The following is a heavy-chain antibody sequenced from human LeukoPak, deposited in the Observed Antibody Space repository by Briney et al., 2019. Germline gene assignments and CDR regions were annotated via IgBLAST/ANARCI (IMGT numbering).Heavy chain of an antibody. CDR3: ARDYYDSSGYLISAWFDP. D-gene: IGHD3-22*01. J-gene: IGHJ5*02. CDR2: IYSGGST. V-gene: IGHV3-66*01. CDR1: GFTVSSNY. Sequence: GGSLRLSCAASGFTVSSNYMSWVRQAPGKGLEWVSIIYSGGSTYYADSVQGRFTISRDISKSTLYLQMNSLRAEDTAVYYCARDYYDSSGYLISAWFDPWGQGTLVTVSS.